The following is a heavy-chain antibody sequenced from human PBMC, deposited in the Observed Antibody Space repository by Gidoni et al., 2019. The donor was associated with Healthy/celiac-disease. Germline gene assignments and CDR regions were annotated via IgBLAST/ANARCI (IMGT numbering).Heavy chain of an antibody. Sequence: QVQLQESGPGLVKPSGTLSLTCAVSGGSISSSNWWSWVRQPPGKGLEWIGEIYHSGSTNYNPSLKSRVTISVDKSKNQFSLKLSSVTAADTAVYYCARAPGCSSTSCYGPYYYYMDVWGKGTTVTVSS. CDR3: ARAPGCSSTSCYGPYYYYMDV. CDR2: IYHSGST. CDR1: GGSISSSNW. D-gene: IGHD2-2*01. J-gene: IGHJ6*03. V-gene: IGHV4-4*02.